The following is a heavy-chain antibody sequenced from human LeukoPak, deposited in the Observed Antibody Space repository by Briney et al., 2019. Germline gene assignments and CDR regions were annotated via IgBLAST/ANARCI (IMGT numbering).Heavy chain of an antibody. J-gene: IGHJ4*02. D-gene: IGHD2-2*01. V-gene: IGHV4-59*01. CDR3: ARASPGVVPAATPDY. CDR1: GGSISSYY. CDR2: IYYSGST. Sequence: SETLSLTCTVSGGSISSYYWSWIRQPPGKGLEWIGYIYYSGSTNYNPSLKSRVTISVDTSKNQFSLKLSSVTAADTAVYYCARASPGVVPAATPDYWGQGTLVTVSS.